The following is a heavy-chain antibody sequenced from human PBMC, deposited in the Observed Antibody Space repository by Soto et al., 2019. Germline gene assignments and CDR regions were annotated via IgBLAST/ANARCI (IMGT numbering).Heavy chain of an antibody. D-gene: IGHD3-9*01. Sequence: GESLKISCNGSGYSFSTYWIGWVRQMPGRGLEWMGIIYPGDLDTRYSPSFQGQVTISADKSISSAYLQWNSLKASDTAMYYCARLSYTTRYYYYGMDVWGQGTEVTVYS. CDR3: ARLSYTTRYYYYGMDV. CDR2: IYPGDLDT. CDR1: GYSFSTYW. J-gene: IGHJ6*02. V-gene: IGHV5-51*01.